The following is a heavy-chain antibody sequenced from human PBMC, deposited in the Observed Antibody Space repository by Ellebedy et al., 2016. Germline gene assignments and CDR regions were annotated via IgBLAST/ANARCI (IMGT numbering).Heavy chain of an antibody. CDR1: GYTFTNYG. D-gene: IGHD3-16*01. J-gene: IGHJ6*03. Sequence: ASVKVSCXASGYTFTNYGIIWVRQAPGQGLEWMGWISPYNSNTNYVQRLQGRVTVTTDTSTSTAYMELRSLRSDDTAVYYCARTWGDYYYYMDVWGKGTTVTVSS. V-gene: IGHV1-18*01. CDR2: ISPYNSNT. CDR3: ARTWGDYYYYMDV.